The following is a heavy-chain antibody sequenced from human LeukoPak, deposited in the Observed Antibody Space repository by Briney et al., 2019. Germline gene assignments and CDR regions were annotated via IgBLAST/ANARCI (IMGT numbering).Heavy chain of an antibody. Sequence: SETLSLTCAVSGGSFSGYYWNWIRQPPGKGLEWIGEINHSGSTNYNPSLKSRVTISVDTSKNQFSLKLNSVTAADTAVYYCARLHYDVLTGPFDYWGQGTLVTVSS. CDR3: ARLHYDVLTGPFDY. D-gene: IGHD3-9*01. V-gene: IGHV4-34*01. J-gene: IGHJ4*02. CDR2: INHSGST. CDR1: GGSFSGYY.